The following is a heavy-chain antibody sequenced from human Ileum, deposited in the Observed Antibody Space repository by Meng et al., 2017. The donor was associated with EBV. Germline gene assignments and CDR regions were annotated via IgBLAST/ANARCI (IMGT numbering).Heavy chain of an antibody. V-gene: IGHV4-61*08. D-gene: IGHD6-19*01. CDR1: GGSVSSGGNY. CDR3: ARDGYSSGSD. Sequence: QVPLQEAGPGPVKPSETLSLTCSVSGGSVSSGGNYWSWIRQPPGKGLEWIGYIYNSGSTNYNPSLKSRVTISVDTSKNQFSLKLSSVTAADTAVYYCARDGYSSGSDWGQGTLVTVSS. J-gene: IGHJ4*02. CDR2: IYNSGST.